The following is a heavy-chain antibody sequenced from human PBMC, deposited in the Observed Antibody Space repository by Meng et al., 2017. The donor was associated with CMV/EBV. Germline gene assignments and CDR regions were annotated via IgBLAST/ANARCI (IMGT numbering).Heavy chain of an antibody. CDR1: GYTFTGYY. CDR2: INPNSGGT. V-gene: IGHV1-2*02. J-gene: IGHJ5*02. CDR3: ARGYCSSTSCRTGVWFDP. D-gene: IGHD2-2*01. Sequence: ASVKVSCKASGYTFTGYYMHWVRQAPGQGLEWMGWINPNSGGTNYAQKFQGRVTMTRDTSISTAYMELSRLRSDDTAVYYCARGYCSSTSCRTGVWFDPWGQGTLVTVFS.